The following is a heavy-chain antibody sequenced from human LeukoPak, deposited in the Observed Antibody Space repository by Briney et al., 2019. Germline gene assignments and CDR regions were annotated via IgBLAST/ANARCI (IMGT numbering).Heavy chain of an antibody. Sequence: SETLSLTCSVSGASISSTNYYWGWIRQSPGKGLEWIGTISYSGSTNYNPSLKSRVTISIDTSKSQFSLKLNSVTAADTAVYYCASIRYGSHWFDPWGQGTLVTVSS. V-gene: IGHV4-39*07. CDR1: GASISSTNYY. CDR3: ASIRYGSHWFDP. CDR2: ISYSGST. D-gene: IGHD5-18*01. J-gene: IGHJ5*02.